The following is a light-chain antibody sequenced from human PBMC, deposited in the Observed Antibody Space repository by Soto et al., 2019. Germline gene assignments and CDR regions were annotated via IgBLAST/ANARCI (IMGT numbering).Light chain of an antibody. Sequence: EIVLTQSPCTLSLSPGERATLSCRASQSVSSNYLAWYQQKPGQAPRLLIYGASSRATGIPDGFSGSGSGTKFTLPISSLQSEDFAVYYCQQYNNWPSITFGQGTRLEIK. CDR3: QQYNNWPSIT. CDR1: QSVSSNY. J-gene: IGKJ5*01. V-gene: IGKV3-20*01. CDR2: GAS.